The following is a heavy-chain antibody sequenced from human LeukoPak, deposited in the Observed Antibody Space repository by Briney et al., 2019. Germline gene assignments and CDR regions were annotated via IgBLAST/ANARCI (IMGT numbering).Heavy chain of an antibody. J-gene: IGHJ4*02. D-gene: IGHD3-3*01. CDR2: IYPGDSDT. CDR1: GYSFTSYW. Sequence: GESLKISCKGSGYSFTSYWIGWVRQMPGKGLGWMGIIYPGDSDTRYSRSFQGQVTISADKSISTAYLQWSSLKASDTAMYYCARLRFWSGYPYYFDYWGQGTLVTVSS. CDR3: ARLRFWSGYPYYFDY. V-gene: IGHV5-51*01.